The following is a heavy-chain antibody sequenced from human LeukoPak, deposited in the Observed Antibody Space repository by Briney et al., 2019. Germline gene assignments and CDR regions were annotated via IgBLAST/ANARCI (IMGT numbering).Heavy chain of an antibody. V-gene: IGHV3-53*01. Sequence: GGSLRLSCAASGFTLSTDHMSWVRQAPGKGLEWVAVSYSGGSRYHAESVKGRFTISRDNSKNMLYLQMNSLRAEDTAVYYCARVWELSFDYWGQGTLVTVSS. D-gene: IGHD1-26*01. CDR1: GFTLSTDH. CDR2: SYSGGSR. J-gene: IGHJ4*02. CDR3: ARVWELSFDY.